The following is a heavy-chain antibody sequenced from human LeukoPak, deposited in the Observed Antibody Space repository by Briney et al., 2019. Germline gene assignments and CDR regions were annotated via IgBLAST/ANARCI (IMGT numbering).Heavy chain of an antibody. Sequence: ASVKVSCKASGYSFTGHYMHWVRQAPGQGLEWMGWINPKSGGTNYQGRVTMTRDTSISTAYMDMSSLRSDDTAVYYCARDPDNPRYNPRGYYMDVWGKGTTVTISS. J-gene: IGHJ6*03. CDR3: ARDPDNPRYNPRGYYMDV. CDR1: GYSFTGHY. D-gene: IGHD1-1*01. CDR2: INPKSGGT. V-gene: IGHV1-2*02.